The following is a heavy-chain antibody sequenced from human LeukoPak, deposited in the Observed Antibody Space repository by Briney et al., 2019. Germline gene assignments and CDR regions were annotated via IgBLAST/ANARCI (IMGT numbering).Heavy chain of an antibody. Sequence: ASVKVSCKASGYTFTSYYMHWVRQAPGQGLEWMGIINPSGGSTSYAQKFQGRVTMTRDMSTSTVYMELSSLRSEDTAVYYCARDNGSGSYRYYYYYMDVWGKGTTVTVSS. CDR3: ARDNGSGSYRYYYYYMDV. V-gene: IGHV1-46*01. J-gene: IGHJ6*03. D-gene: IGHD3-10*01. CDR2: INPSGGST. CDR1: GYTFTSYY.